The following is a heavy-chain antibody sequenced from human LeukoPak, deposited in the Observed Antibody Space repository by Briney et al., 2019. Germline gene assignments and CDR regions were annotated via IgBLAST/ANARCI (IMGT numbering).Heavy chain of an antibody. CDR2: IYISGST. CDR1: GGSISGYY. Sequence: PSETLSLTCTVSGGSISGYYLIWVRQPAGKGLEWIGRIYISGSTNYNPSLKSRRTMSLDTSKKQFSLKLSSVTAADTAVYFCARERYNTGWYSDYWGQGTLVTVSS. D-gene: IGHD6-19*01. V-gene: IGHV4-4*07. J-gene: IGHJ4*02. CDR3: ARERYNTGWYSDY.